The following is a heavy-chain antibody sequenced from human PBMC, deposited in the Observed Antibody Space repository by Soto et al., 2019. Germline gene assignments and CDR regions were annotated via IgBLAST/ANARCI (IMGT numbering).Heavy chain of an antibody. Sequence: GGSPRLSCAASGFSFSSYAMSWVRQAPGKGLDWVSGITGSGGNIYYADSVKGLFTISRDNTKNTLYLQMNSLRAEDTAIYYCAKDLGNSGWYNNWGQGTLVTVSS. CDR2: ITGSGGNI. CDR3: AKDLGNSGWYNN. V-gene: IGHV3-23*01. D-gene: IGHD6-19*01. J-gene: IGHJ1*01. CDR1: GFSFSSYA.